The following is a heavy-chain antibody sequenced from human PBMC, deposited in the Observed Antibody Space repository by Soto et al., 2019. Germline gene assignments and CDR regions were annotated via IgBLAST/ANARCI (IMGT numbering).Heavy chain of an antibody. Sequence: GGSLRLSCAASGFTFSSYSMNWVRQAPGKGLEWVSYISSSSSTIYYADSVKGRFTISRDNAKNSLYLQMNSLRDEDTAVYYCAGPVRDGYTFPFDYWGQGTLVTVSS. CDR3: AGPVRDGYTFPFDY. CDR1: GFTFSSYS. CDR2: ISSSSSTI. J-gene: IGHJ4*02. D-gene: IGHD5-12*01. V-gene: IGHV3-48*02.